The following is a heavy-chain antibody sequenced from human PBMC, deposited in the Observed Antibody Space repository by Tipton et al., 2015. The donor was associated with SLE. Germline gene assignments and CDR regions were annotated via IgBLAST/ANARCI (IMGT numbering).Heavy chain of an antibody. CDR1: GFTFSSYW. V-gene: IGHV3-7*05. Sequence: SLRLSCVASGFTFSSYWMSWVRQAPGKGLEWVANIKQDGSEKYYVDSVKGRFTISRDNAKNSLYLQMNSLRAEDTAVYYCARELRLGRGGAFDYWGQGTLVTVSS. J-gene: IGHJ4*02. CDR2: IKQDGSEK. D-gene: IGHD3-16*01. CDR3: ARELRLGRGGAFDY.